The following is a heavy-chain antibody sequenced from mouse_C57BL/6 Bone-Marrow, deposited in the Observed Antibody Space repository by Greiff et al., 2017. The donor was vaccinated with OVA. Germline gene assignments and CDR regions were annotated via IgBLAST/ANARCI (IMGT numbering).Heavy chain of an antibody. J-gene: IGHJ1*03. CDR1: GYTFTNYW. V-gene: IGHV1-63*01. CDR2: IYPGGGYT. CDR3: ARTGDGYYWYFDV. D-gene: IGHD2-3*01. Sequence: VQGVESGAELVRPGTSVKMSCKASGYTFTNYWIGWAKQRPGHGLEWIGDIYPGGGYTNYNEKFKGKATLTADKSSSTAYMQFSSLTSEDSAIYYCARTGDGYYWYFDVWGTGTTVTVSS.